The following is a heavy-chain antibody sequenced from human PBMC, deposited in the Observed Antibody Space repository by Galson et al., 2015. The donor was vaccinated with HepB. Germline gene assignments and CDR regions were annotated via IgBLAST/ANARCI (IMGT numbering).Heavy chain of an antibody. CDR3: ARVTHSSGWYASPNVFDI. CDR2: ISGTGRYT. J-gene: IGHJ3*02. Sequence: SLRLSCAASGFTFSDYYMTWIRQAPGKGLEWLSFISGTGRYTNYADSLQGRFTISRDYAKNSLFLQMNSLTAEDTAIYYCARVTHSSGWYASPNVFDIWGQGTTVTVSS. V-gene: IGHV3-11*06. D-gene: IGHD6-19*01. CDR1: GFTFSDYY.